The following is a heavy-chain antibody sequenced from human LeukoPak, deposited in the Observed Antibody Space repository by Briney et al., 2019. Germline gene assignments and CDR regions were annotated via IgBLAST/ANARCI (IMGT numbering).Heavy chain of an antibody. D-gene: IGHD4-17*01. CDR2: VAYSGST. V-gene: IGHV4-39*01. CDR1: GVSINSNYYY. J-gene: IGHJ4*02. Sequence: SETLSLTCTVSGVSINSNYYYWGWIRQPPGKGLEWIGSVAYSGSTFHNPSLKSRLSIYSDTSKNQFSLKLSSVTAADTAVYYCARHAREDYGIFDYWGQGTLVTVSS. CDR3: ARHAREDYGIFDY.